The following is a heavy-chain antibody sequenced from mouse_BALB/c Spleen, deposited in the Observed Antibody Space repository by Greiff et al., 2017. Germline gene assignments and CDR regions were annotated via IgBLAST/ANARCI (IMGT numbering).Heavy chain of an antibody. D-gene: IGHD1-1*01. CDR2: ISSGGST. CDR1: GFTFSSYA. CDR3: ASSYYAVWYFDY. V-gene: IGHV5-6-5*01. Sequence: EVQLVESGGGLVKPGGSLKLSCAASGFTFSSYAMSWVRQTPEKRLEWVASISSGGSTYYPDSVKGRFTISRDNARNILYLQMSSLRSEDTAMYYCASSYYAVWYFDYWGQGTTLTVSS. J-gene: IGHJ2*01.